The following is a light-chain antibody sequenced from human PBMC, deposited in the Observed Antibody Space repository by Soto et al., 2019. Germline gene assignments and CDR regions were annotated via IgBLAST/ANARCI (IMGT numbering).Light chain of an antibody. J-gene: IGLJ1*01. CDR1: TSDVGNYNL. CDR3: CSYAGTSTYV. Sequence: QSALTQPASVSGSPGQSITISCTGTTSDVGNYNLVSWYQQHPTKAPKLLIYEVTKRPSGVSNRFSGSKSGSTASLTISGLQAEDEADYYCCSYAGTSTYVFGSGTKVPS. V-gene: IGLV2-23*02. CDR2: EVT.